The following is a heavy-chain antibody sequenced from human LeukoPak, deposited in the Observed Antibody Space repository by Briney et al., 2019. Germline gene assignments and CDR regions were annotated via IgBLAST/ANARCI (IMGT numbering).Heavy chain of an antibody. D-gene: IGHD2-21*01. V-gene: IGHV3-9*01. J-gene: IGHJ6*03. CDR2: ISWNSGSI. CDR3: ARGFRCGGDCYPHRILYYYYMDV. CDR1: GFTFDDYA. Sequence: GRSLRLSCAASGFTFDDYAMHWVRQAPGKGLEWVSGISWNSGSIGYADSVKGRFTISRDNAKNSLYLQMNSLRAEDTAVYYCARGFRCGGDCYPHRILYYYYMDVWGKGTTVTVSS.